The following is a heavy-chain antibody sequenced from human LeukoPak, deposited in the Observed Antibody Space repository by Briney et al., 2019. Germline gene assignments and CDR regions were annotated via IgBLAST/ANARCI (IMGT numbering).Heavy chain of an antibody. CDR3: ARVFGRYCSSTSCRYYYYYGMDV. V-gene: IGHV4-39*01. Sequence: SETLSLTCTVSGGSISSSSYYWGWIRQPPGKGLEWIGSIYYSGSTYYNPSLKSRVTISVDTSKNQFSLKLSSVTAADTAVYYCARVFGRYCSSTSCRYYYYYGMDVWGQGTTVTVSS. CDR1: GGSISSSSYY. CDR2: IYYSGST. J-gene: IGHJ6*02. D-gene: IGHD2-2*01.